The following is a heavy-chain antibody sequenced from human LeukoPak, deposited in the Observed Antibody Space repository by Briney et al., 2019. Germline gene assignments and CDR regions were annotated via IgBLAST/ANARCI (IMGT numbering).Heavy chain of an antibody. CDR3: AKDFIPSGGFVVVPAAYDAFDI. Sequence: GGSLRLSCAASGFTFSSYAMSWVRQAPGKGLEWVSAISGSGGSTYYADSVKGRFTISRDNSKNTLYLQMNSLRAEDTAVYYCAKDFIPSGGFVVVPAAYDAFDIWGQGTMVTVSS. CDR2: ISGSGGST. V-gene: IGHV3-23*01. CDR1: GFTFSSYA. D-gene: IGHD2-2*01. J-gene: IGHJ3*02.